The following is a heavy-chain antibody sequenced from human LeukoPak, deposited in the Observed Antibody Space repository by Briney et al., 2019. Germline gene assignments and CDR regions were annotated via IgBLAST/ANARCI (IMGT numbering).Heavy chain of an antibody. CDR1: GGSIGSSSYY. J-gene: IGHJ4*02. CDR3: ARHGYNWTPAHFDY. V-gene: IGHV4-39*01. Sequence: SETLSLTCTVSGGSIGSSSYYRGWIRQPPGKGLEWIGSIYYSGSTYYNPSLKSRVTISVDTSKNQFSPKLSSVTAADTAAYYCARHGYNWTPAHFDYWGQGTLVTVSS. CDR2: IYYSGST. D-gene: IGHD5-24*01.